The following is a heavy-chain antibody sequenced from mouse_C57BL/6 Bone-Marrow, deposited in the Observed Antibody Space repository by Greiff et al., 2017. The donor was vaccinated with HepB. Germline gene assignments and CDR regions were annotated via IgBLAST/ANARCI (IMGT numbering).Heavy chain of an antibody. Sequence: VQLKESGGGLVQSGRSLRLSCATSGFTFSDFYMEWVRQAPGKGLEWIAASRNKANDYTTEYSASVKGRFIVSRDTSQSILYLQMNALRAEDTAIYYCAREIYDGYYWYFDVWGTGTTVTVSS. V-gene: IGHV7-1*01. J-gene: IGHJ1*03. CDR2: SRNKANDYTT. CDR3: AREIYDGYYWYFDV. CDR1: GFTFSDFY. D-gene: IGHD2-3*01.